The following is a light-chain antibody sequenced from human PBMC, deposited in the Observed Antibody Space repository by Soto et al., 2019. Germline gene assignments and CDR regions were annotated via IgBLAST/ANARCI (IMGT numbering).Light chain of an antibody. CDR3: QLRSNWPRP. CDR2: DAS. Sequence: EIVLTQSPATLSLSPGEGVTLSCRASQSVDNYLAWYQQNPGQAPSLLIYDASNRAAGVPARFSGSGSGTDLPLTICSLDPDDVAVYYFQLRSNWPRPFGQGTKVEIK. V-gene: IGKV3-11*01. CDR1: QSVDNY. J-gene: IGKJ1*01.